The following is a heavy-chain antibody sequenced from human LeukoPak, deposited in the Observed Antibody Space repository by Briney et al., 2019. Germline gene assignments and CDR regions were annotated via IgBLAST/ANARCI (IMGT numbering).Heavy chain of an antibody. J-gene: IGHJ3*02. CDR3: VVFRLRAAYDI. D-gene: IGHD2-21*02. Sequence: GVSLRLSCAVSGLQFSNYWMGWIRQAPGKGLEWVANMNQDGSEKYYANSVKGRFTISRDNARSSLFLQLNSLRAEDTAVYSCVVFRLRAAYDIWGQGTAVLVSS. V-gene: IGHV3-7*01. CDR1: GLQFSNYW. CDR2: MNQDGSEK.